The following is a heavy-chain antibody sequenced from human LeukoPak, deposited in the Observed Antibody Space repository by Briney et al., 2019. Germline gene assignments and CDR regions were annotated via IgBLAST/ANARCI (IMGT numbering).Heavy chain of an antibody. V-gene: IGHV4-30-2*01. J-gene: IGHJ4*02. CDR2: IYHSGST. CDR3: ARLSFWVGAPSGDY. CDR1: GGSISSGGYY. D-gene: IGHD1-26*01. Sequence: SETLSLTCTVSGGSISSGGYYWSWIRQPPGKGLEWIGYIYHSGSTYYNPSLKSRVTISVDRSKNQFSLKLSSVTAADTAVYYCARLSFWVGAPSGDYWGQGTLVTVSS.